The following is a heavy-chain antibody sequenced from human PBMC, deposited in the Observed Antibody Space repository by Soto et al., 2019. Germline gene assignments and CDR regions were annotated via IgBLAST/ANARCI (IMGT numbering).Heavy chain of an antibody. CDR2: VWYDGRNK. CDR1: GFTFSTYG. Sequence: GGSLRLSCAASGFTFSTYGMHWVRQAPGKGLEWVALVWYDGRNKDYADSVKGRFTVSRDTSKNTLYLQMNSLRAEDTAVYYCGGQIVARGFDYWGQGTLVTVSS. J-gene: IGHJ4*02. CDR3: GGQIVARGFDY. V-gene: IGHV3-30*02. D-gene: IGHD5-12*01.